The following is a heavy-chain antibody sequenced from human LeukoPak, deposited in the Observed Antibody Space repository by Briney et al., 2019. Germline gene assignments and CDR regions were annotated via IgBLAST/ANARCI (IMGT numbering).Heavy chain of an antibody. Sequence: GGSLRLSCAASGFTFSSFAMSWVRRAPGKGLEWVSSISSSGGATYYADSVKGRSSISRDNSANTLYLQINSLRAEDTAVFYCAKNYGSGTYYNYFDSWGQGTLVTVSS. J-gene: IGHJ4*02. D-gene: IGHD3-10*01. CDR1: GFTFSSFA. V-gene: IGHV3-23*01. CDR2: ISSSGGAT. CDR3: AKNYGSGTYYNYFDS.